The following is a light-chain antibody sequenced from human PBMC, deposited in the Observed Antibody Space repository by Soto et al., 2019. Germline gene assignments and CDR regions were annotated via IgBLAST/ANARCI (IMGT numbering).Light chain of an antibody. V-gene: IGLV4-69*01. CDR2: LNSDGSH. J-gene: IGLJ2*01. Sequence: QLVLTQSPSASASLGASVKLTCTLSSGHSSYAIAWHQQQPEKGPRYLMKLNSDGSHSKGDGIPDRFSGSSSGAERYLTISSLQSEDEADYYCQTWGTGIHGLFGGGTKLTVL. CDR3: QTWGTGIHGL. CDR1: SGHSSYA.